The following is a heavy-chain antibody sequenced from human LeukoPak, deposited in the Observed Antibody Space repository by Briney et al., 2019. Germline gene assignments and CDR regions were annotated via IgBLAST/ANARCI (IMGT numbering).Heavy chain of an antibody. D-gene: IGHD2-21*01. CDR1: GFTVSVNY. Sequence: PGGSLRLSWEASGFTVSVNYMGWVRQAPGKGLEWVSVLYTGNRTYYGDSVKGRFTIARDNSKNTLFLEMNSLRAEDTAVYYCVRDFSGDFAIRVVWGQGTTVSVSS. V-gene: IGHV3-66*01. J-gene: IGHJ6*02. CDR2: LYTGNRT. CDR3: VRDFSGDFAIRVV.